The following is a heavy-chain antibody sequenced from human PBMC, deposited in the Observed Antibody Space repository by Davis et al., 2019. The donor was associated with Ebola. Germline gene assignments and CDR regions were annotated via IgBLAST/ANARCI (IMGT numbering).Heavy chain of an antibody. Sequence: ASVKVSCKASGYTFTSYGISWVRQAPGQGLEWMGWISAYNGNTNYAQKLQGRVTMTTDTSTNTAYMELRSLRSDDTAVYYCARDVLLWFGELFLDYWGQGTLVTVSS. J-gene: IGHJ4*02. CDR2: ISAYNGNT. V-gene: IGHV1-18*01. CDR3: ARDVLLWFGELFLDY. D-gene: IGHD3-10*01. CDR1: GYTFTSYG.